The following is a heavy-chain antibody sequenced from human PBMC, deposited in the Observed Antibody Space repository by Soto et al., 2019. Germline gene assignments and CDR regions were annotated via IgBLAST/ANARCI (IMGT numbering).Heavy chain of an antibody. V-gene: IGHV1-3*05. CDR3: ARAVAVAADFDY. D-gene: IGHD6-19*01. J-gene: IGHJ4*02. Sequence: QVQLVQSGAEEKKPGASVKVSCKASGYTFTSYAMHWVRQAPGQRLEWMGWINAGNGNTKYSQKFQGRVTITRDTSARTAYMGLSSLRSEDTAVYYCARAVAVAADFDYWGQGTLVTVSS. CDR1: GYTFTSYA. CDR2: INAGNGNT.